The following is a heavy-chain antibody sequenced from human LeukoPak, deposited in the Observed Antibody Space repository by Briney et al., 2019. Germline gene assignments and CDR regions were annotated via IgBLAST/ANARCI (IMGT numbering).Heavy chain of an antibody. CDR1: GVSIRSYY. CDR2: FYARGNT. CDR3: ARELITKADAFDI. J-gene: IGHJ3*02. D-gene: IGHD1-20*01. Sequence: PSETLSLTCIVSGVSIRSYYWSWIRQPAGKGLEWIGRFYARGNTNYNPSLKSRVTMSVDTSKNQLSLKLTSVTAADTAVYYCARELITKADAFDIWGQGTMVTVSS. V-gene: IGHV4-4*07.